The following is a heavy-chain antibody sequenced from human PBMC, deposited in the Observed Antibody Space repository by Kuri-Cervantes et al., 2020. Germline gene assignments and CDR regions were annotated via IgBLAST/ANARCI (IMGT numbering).Heavy chain of an antibody. CDR3: ARSLTGYYIDYCYGMDV. D-gene: IGHD3-9*01. J-gene: IGHJ6*01. CDR1: GYTFTSYY. Sequence: ASVKVSCKASGYTFTSYYMHWVRQAPGQGLEWMGIINPSGGSTSYAQKFQGRVTMTRDTSTSTVYMELSSLRSEDTAVYYCARSLTGYYIDYCYGMDVWGQGTTVNGAS. V-gene: IGHV1-46*01. CDR2: INPSGGST.